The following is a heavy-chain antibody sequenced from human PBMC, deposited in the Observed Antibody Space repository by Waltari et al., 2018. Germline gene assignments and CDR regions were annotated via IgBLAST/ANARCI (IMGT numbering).Heavy chain of an antibody. J-gene: IGHJ4*02. CDR1: GYTFTGYY. CDR2: INPNSGCT. Sequence: VHLVQSGAEVQTPGASVNVSCHASGYTFTGYYIHLVRQAPGQGLEWMGRINPNSGCTNYAQKCQGRVTMTRDTSISTAYMELSRLRSDDTAVYYCARVAAAAAGDYWGQGTLVTVSS. V-gene: IGHV1-2*06. D-gene: IGHD6-13*01. CDR3: ARVAAAAAGDY.